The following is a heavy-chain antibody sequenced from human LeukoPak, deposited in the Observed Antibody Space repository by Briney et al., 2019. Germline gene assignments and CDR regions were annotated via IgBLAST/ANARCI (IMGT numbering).Heavy chain of an antibody. Sequence: GGSLRLSCAASGFTFSSYWMNWARQAPGKGLEWVASINHNGNVNYYVDSVKGRFTISRENAKNSLYLQMSNLRAEDTAVYFCARGGGSDGRGQGATVTVSS. CDR2: INHNGNVN. J-gene: IGHJ6*02. D-gene: IGHD2-15*01. V-gene: IGHV3-7*03. CDR3: ARGGGSDG. CDR1: GFTFSSYW.